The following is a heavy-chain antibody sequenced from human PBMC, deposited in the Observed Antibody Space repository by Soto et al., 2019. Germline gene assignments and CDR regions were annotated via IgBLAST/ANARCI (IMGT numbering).Heavy chain of an antibody. D-gene: IGHD3-10*01. J-gene: IGHJ4*02. CDR1: GFTFSNYW. V-gene: IGHV3-7*01. CDR3: ARALVHGGDF. Sequence: GGSLRLSCAASGFTFSNYWMAWVRQAPGKGLEWVANIKQDGSETNFVDSVKGRFTISRDNAKNSLHLQMNSLRAEDTAVYYCARALVHGGDFWGQGTLVTVSS. CDR2: IKQDGSET.